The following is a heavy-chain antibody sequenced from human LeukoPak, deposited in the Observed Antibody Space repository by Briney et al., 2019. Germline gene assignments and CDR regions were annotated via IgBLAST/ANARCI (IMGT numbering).Heavy chain of an antibody. CDR3: ARGAENYGSSSRYYYYYMDV. Sequence: SETLSLTCTLSGGSISSYYWSWIRQPAGKGLEWIGRIYTSGSTNYNPSLKSRVTMSVDTSKNQFSLRLSSVTAADTAVYYCARGAENYGSSSRYYYYYMDVWGKGTTVTVSS. J-gene: IGHJ6*03. CDR2: IYTSGST. V-gene: IGHV4-4*07. CDR1: GGSISSYY. D-gene: IGHD6-6*01.